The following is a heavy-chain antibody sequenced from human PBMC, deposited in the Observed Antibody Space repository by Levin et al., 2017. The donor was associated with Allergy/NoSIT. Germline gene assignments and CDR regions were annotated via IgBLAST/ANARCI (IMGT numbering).Heavy chain of an antibody. Sequence: AGGSLRLSCAASGFTFSSYGMHWVRQAPGKGLEWVAVISYDGSNKYYADSVKGRFTISRDNSKNTLYLQMNSLRAEDTAVYYCAKDPRSGWYSGFDYWGQGTLVTVSS. CDR2: ISYDGSNK. CDR3: AKDPRSGWYSGFDY. V-gene: IGHV3-30*18. D-gene: IGHD6-19*01. CDR1: GFTFSSYG. J-gene: IGHJ4*02.